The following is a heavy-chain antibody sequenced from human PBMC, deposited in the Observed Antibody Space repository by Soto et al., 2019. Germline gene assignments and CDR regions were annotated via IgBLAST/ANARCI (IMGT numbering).Heavy chain of an antibody. CDR1: GFTFSTYW. CDR3: SRSLDY. Sequence: GGSLRLSCVASGFTFSTYWMDWVRQAPGKGLEWVANINQDGSEKHYVDSVKGRFTISRDNAKNSLYLQMSSLTAEDSALYYCSRSLDYCGQGALVTVSS. CDR2: INQDGSEK. J-gene: IGHJ4*02. V-gene: IGHV3-7*01.